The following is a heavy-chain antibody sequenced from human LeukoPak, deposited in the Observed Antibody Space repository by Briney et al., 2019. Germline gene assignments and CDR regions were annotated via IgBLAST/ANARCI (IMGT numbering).Heavy chain of an antibody. CDR1: GGSFSGYY. CDR2: INHSGST. V-gene: IGHV4-34*01. D-gene: IGHD3-16*02. Sequence: SETLSLTCAVYGGSFSGYYWSWIRQPPGKGLEWIGEINHSGSTNYNPSLKSRVTISVDTSKNQFSLKLSSVTAADTAVYYCARGSVFYVWGSYRRPPPLDYWGQGTLVNGSS. J-gene: IGHJ4*02. CDR3: ARGSVFYVWGSYRRPPPLDY.